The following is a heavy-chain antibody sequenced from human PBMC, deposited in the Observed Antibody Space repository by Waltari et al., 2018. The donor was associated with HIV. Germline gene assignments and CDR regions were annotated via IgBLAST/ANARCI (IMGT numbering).Heavy chain of an antibody. V-gene: IGHV6-1*01. CDR3: VRDAFGLDY. CDR1: GVRVSSVTAT. CDR2: TYLRCKWHE. Sequence: QVYLQQSGPGVVQPPETRSVDCAISGVRVSSVTATWNWVRQFPSKGLEWLGRTYLRCKWHEDYSTSVKGRISIDADSAENRFTLHLNHVTPEDTAVYFCVRDAFGLDYWGQGTLVTVSS. J-gene: IGHJ4*02. D-gene: IGHD3-3*02.